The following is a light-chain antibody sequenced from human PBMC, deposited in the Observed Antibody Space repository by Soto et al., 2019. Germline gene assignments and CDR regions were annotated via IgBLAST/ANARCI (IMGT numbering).Light chain of an antibody. V-gene: IGLV2-8*01. CDR3: SSYAGSNTFI. J-gene: IGLJ2*01. Sequence: QSALTQPPSASGSPGQSVTISCTGTSSDVGGYNYVSWYLQYPGKAPKLMIYEVSKGPSGVPDRFSGSKSGNTASLTVSGLQAEDEADYYCSSYAGSNTFIFGGGTKLTVL. CDR1: SSDVGGYNY. CDR2: EVS.